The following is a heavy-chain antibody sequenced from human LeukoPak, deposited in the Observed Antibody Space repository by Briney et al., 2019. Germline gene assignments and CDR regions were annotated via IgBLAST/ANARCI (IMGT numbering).Heavy chain of an antibody. D-gene: IGHD5-12*01. V-gene: IGHV3-30-3*01. CDR3: ARRGIVATGVAFDI. CDR1: GFTFSSYA. Sequence: GRSLILSCAGSGFTFSSYAMHWVRPAPGKGLEGVAVISYDGSNKYYALSVKGRFTISSDNSNSTLYLQMNSLRAADTAVYYCARRGIVATGVAFDIWGEGTMVTVSS. CDR2: ISYDGSNK. J-gene: IGHJ3*02.